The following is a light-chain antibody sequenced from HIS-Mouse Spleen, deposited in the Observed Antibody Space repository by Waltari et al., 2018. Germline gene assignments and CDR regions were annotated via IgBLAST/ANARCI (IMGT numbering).Light chain of an antibody. V-gene: IGLV2-23*01. CDR1: SSDVGSYNL. J-gene: IGLJ3*02. CDR3: CSYAGSSTWV. CDR2: EGS. Sequence: QSALTQPASVSGSPGQSITISCTGTSSDVGSYNLVSWYQQHPGNAPNLRIYEGSKRPSGVSNRFSGSKSGDTASLTISGLQAEDEADYYCCSYAGSSTWVFGGGTKLTVL.